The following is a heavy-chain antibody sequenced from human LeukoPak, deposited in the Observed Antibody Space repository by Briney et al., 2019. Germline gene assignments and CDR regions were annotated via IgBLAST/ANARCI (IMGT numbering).Heavy chain of an antibody. CDR2: IIPIFGTA. D-gene: IGHD2-15*01. CDR3: ASDRNGYCSGGSCYTAFDI. J-gene: IGHJ3*02. V-gene: IGHV1-69*05. CDR1: GGTFSSYA. Sequence: SVKVSCKASGGTFSSYAISWVRQAPGQGLEWMGRIIPIFGTANYAQKFQGRVTITTDESTSTAYMELSSLRSEDTAVYYCASDRNGYCSGGSCYTAFDIWGQGTMVTVSS.